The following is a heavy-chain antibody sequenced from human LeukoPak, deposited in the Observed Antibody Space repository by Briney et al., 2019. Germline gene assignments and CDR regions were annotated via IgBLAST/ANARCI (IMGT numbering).Heavy chain of an antibody. J-gene: IGHJ4*02. CDR3: ARGVDYYGV. CDR2: INHSGRT. Sequence: SETLSLTCTVSGGSISSSSYYWGWIRQPPGKGLEWIGEINHSGRTNYNPSLKSRVTISVDTSKKQFSLKLSSVTAADTAVYYCARGVDYYGVWGQGTLVTVSS. V-gene: IGHV4-39*07. D-gene: IGHD3-10*01. CDR1: GGSISSSSYY.